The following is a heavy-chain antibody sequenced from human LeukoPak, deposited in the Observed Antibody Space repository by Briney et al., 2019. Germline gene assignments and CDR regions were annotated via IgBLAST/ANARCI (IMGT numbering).Heavy chain of an antibody. D-gene: IGHD1-26*01. V-gene: IGHV4-34*01. CDR1: GGSFSGYY. J-gene: IGHJ6*03. CDR3: ARVHVSGSYLLRSQCYYYYMDV. Sequence: SETLSLTCAVYGGSFSGYYWSWIRQPPGKGLEWIGEINHSGSTNYNPSLKSRVTISVGTSKNQFSLKLSSVTAADTAVYYCARVHVSGSYLLRSQCYYYYMDVWGKGTTVTVSS. CDR2: INHSGST.